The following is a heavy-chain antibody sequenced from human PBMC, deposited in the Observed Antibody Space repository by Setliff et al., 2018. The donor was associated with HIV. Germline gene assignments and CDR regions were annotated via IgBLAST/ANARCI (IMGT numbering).Heavy chain of an antibody. J-gene: IGHJ4*02. CDR2: IYTSGST. CDR1: GGSISSGIYY. V-gene: IGHV4-61*02. D-gene: IGHD3-3*01. CDR3: AGSWSGYPLSFGY. Sequence: NPSETLSLTCTVSGGSISSGIYYWSWLRQPAGKGLEWIGRIYTSGSTNYNPSLKSRVTISVDTSKNQFSLKLSFVTAAATAVYYCAGSWSGYPLSFGYWGQGTLVTVSS.